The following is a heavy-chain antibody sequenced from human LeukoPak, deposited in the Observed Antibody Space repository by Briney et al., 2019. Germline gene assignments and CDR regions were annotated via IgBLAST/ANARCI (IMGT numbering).Heavy chain of an antibody. D-gene: IGHD2-2*01. Sequence: PGGSLRLSCAASGFTFSSYGMHWVRQAPGKGLEWVAFIRYDGSNKYYADSVKGRFTISRDNSKNTLYLQMNSLRAEDTAVYYCGKDSSAGYYYYYYYMDVWGKGTTVTISS. V-gene: IGHV3-30*02. CDR3: GKDSSAGYYYYYYYMDV. J-gene: IGHJ6*03. CDR1: GFTFSSYG. CDR2: IRYDGSNK.